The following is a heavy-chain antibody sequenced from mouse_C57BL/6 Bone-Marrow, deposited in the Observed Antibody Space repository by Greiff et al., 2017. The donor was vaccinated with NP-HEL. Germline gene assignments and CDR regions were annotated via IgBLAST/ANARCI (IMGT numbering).Heavy chain of an antibody. Sequence: EVKLVESGGGLVQPGGSLKLSCAASGFTFSDYGMAWVRQAPRKGPEWVAFISNLAYSIYYADTVTGRFTISRENAKHTLYLEMSSLRSEDTAMYYCARLVGLSWFAYWGQGTLVTVSA. CDR3: ARLVGLSWFAY. D-gene: IGHD4-1*01. J-gene: IGHJ3*01. V-gene: IGHV5-15*01. CDR1: GFTFSDYG. CDR2: ISNLAYSI.